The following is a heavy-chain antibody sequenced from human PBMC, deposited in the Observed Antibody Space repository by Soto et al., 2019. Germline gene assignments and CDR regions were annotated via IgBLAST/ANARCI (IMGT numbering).Heavy chain of an antibody. V-gene: IGHV4-59*01. CDR2: VYYTGST. Sequence: SETLSLTCTVSGGSIDNYYWDWIRQPPGKGLEWIGYVYYTGSTNYDPSLRSRLTISLDTSKNQFSLKLNAVTAADTAVYYCARGMVFGVIRKNYFDPWGQGTLVTVSS. J-gene: IGHJ5*02. CDR3: ARGMVFGVIRKNYFDP. D-gene: IGHD3-3*01. CDR1: GGSIDNYY.